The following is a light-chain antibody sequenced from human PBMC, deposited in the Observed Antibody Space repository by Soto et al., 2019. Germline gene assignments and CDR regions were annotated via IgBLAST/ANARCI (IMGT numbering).Light chain of an antibody. CDR1: SSDVGGYNY. CDR2: DVS. Sequence: QSALTQPRSVSGSPEQSVTISCTGTSSDVGGYNYVSWYQQHPGKAPKVMIYDVSKRPSGVPDRFSGSKSGNTASLTISGLQAEDEADYYCCSYASSYTYVFGTGTKLTVL. V-gene: IGLV2-11*01. J-gene: IGLJ1*01. CDR3: CSYASSYTYV.